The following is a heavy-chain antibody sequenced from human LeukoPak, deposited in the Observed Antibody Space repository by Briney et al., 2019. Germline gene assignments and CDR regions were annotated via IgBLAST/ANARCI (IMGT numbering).Heavy chain of an antibody. D-gene: IGHD4-11*01. J-gene: IGHJ4*02. Sequence: GGSLRLSCAASGFTFSSYAMHWVRQAPGKGLEWVAVISYDGSNKYYADSVKGRFTISRDNSKNTLYLQMNSLRAEDTAVYYCARDWYSNYLHYWGQGTLVTVSS. V-gene: IGHV3-30-3*01. CDR2: ISYDGSNK. CDR1: GFTFSSYA. CDR3: ARDWYSNYLHY.